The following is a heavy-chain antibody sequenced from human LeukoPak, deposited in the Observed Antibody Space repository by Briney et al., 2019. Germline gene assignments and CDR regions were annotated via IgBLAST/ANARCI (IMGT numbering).Heavy chain of an antibody. CDR1: GFTFTDYY. J-gene: IGHJ6*03. D-gene: IGHD7-27*01. Sequence: GGSLRLSCATSGFTFTDYYMSWIRQAPGKGLEWVSFIGTRDSTKYYADSVKGRFTVSRDNAENSLYLQMNSLTAEDTAVYYCARATNWGFPLHMDVWGKGNTVTVSS. CDR3: ARATNWGFPLHMDV. CDR2: IGTRDSTK. V-gene: IGHV3-11*01.